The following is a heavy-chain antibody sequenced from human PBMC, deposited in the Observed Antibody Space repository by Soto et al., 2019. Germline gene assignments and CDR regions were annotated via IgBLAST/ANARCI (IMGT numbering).Heavy chain of an antibody. D-gene: IGHD2-15*01. CDR2: IIPIFGTA. CDR3: ARDHKLPQYYYYGMDV. J-gene: IGHJ6*02. Sequence: SVKVSNKATGGTFSSYAIKKVRQAHGQGLEWMGGIIPIFGTANYAQKFQGRVTITADESTSTAYMELSSLRSEDTAVYYCARDHKLPQYYYYGMDVWGQGTTVTVSS. CDR1: GGTFSSYA. V-gene: IGHV1-69*13.